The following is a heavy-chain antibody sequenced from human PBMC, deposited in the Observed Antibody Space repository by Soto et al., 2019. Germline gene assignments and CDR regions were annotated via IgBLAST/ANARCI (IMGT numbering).Heavy chain of an antibody. CDR1: GFTFSNYA. Sequence: QVQLVESGGGVVQPGRSLRLSCAASGFTFSNYAVHWVRQAPGKGLQWVAVISYDGTDKFYADSLKGRFAISRDNSRSTLYLQMNSLRAEDTAVYYCARDVDTAMIGDSWGQGTLVTVSS. CDR3: ARDVDTAMIGDS. J-gene: IGHJ4*02. D-gene: IGHD5-18*01. CDR2: ISYDGTDK. V-gene: IGHV3-30*09.